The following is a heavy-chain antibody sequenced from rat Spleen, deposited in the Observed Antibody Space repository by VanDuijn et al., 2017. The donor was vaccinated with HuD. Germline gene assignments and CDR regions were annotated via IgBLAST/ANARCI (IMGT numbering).Heavy chain of an antibody. J-gene: IGHJ4*01. CDR1: GFSLSSYN. D-gene: IGHD1-9*01. CDR2: IWSGGNT. Sequence: QVQLKESGPGLVQPSQTPSLTCTVSGFSLSSYNVHWVRQPSGKVLEWMGVIWSGGNTDYNSALKSRLSISRDTSKSQVFLKKSSLQTEDTATYYCARATYYGYNPYAYVMDAWGQGASVTVSS. V-gene: IGHV2S13*01. CDR3: ARATYYGYNPYAYVMDA.